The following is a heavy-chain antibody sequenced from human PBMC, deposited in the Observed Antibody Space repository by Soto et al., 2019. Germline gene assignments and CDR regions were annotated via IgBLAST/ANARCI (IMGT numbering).Heavy chain of an antibody. CDR1: GDTFASRA. J-gene: IGHJ3*02. CDR2: ISAYNGNT. CDR3: ARDSQLELRRAFDI. Sequence: GASVAVCCKECGDTFASRASSWVRPAPRQGLEWMGWISAYNGNTNYAQKLQGRVTMTTDTSTSTAYMELRSLRSDDTAVYYCARDSQLELRRAFDIWGQGTMVTVSS. D-gene: IGHD1-7*01. V-gene: IGHV1-18*01.